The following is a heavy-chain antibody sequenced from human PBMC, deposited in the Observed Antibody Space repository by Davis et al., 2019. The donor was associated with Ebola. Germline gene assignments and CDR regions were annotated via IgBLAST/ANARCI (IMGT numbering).Heavy chain of an antibody. Sequence: GESLKISCAASGFTFSVYYMSWIRQAPGKGPEWVSGISSSASYKNYADSVKGRFTISRDDAKKSLYLQMDSLRAEDTAVYYCAQQLGDYGGNALRYWGQGTLVTVSS. J-gene: IGHJ4*02. D-gene: IGHD4-23*01. CDR2: ISSSASYK. CDR1: GFTFSVYY. V-gene: IGHV3-11*06. CDR3: AQQLGDYGGNALRY.